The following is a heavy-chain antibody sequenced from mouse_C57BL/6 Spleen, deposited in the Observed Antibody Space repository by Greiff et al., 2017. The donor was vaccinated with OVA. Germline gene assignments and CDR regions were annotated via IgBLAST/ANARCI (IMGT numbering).Heavy chain of an antibody. V-gene: IGHV3-1*01. D-gene: IGHD2-1*01. Sequence: EVQVVESGPGMVKPSQSLSLTCTVTGYSITSGYDWHWIRHFPGNKLEWMGYISYSGSTNYNPSLKSRISITHDTSKNHFFLKLNSLTTEDTATYYCARDYGNPAWFAYWGQGTLVTVSA. CDR3: ARDYGNPAWFAY. CDR2: ISYSGST. J-gene: IGHJ3*01. CDR1: GYSITSGYD.